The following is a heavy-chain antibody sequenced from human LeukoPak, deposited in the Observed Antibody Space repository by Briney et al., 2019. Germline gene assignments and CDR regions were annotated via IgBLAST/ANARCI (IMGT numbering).Heavy chain of an antibody. J-gene: IGHJ5*02. D-gene: IGHD2-15*01. V-gene: IGHV4-61*01. CDR3: ARDRLGYCSGGSCYAGGWFDP. CDR1: GGSVSSGNYY. Sequence: PSETLSLTCTVSGGSVSSGNYYWSWIRQPPGKGLEWIGYIYYSGSTNYNPSLKSRVTISVDTSKNQFSLKLRSVTAADTAVYYCARDRLGYCSGGSCYAGGWFDPWGQGTLVTVSS. CDR2: IYYSGST.